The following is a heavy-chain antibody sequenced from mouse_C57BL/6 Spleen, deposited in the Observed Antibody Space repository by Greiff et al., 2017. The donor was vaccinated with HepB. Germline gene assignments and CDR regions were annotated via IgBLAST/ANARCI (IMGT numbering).Heavy chain of an antibody. CDR3: ARGAVGGYFDV. D-gene: IGHD1-1*01. J-gene: IGHJ1*03. CDR2: INPNNGGS. Sequence: VQLKQSGPELVKPGASVKIPCKASGYTFTDYNMDWVKQSHGKSLEWIGDINPNNGGSIYNQKFKGKATLTVDKSSSTAYMERRSLTSEDTAVYYGARGAVGGYFDVWGTGTTVTVSS. V-gene: IGHV1-18*01. CDR1: GYTFTDYN.